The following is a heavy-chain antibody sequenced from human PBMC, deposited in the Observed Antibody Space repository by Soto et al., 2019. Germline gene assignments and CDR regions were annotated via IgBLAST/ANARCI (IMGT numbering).Heavy chain of an antibody. J-gene: IGHJ4*02. D-gene: IGHD4-17*01. CDR1: GGTFSSYA. Sequence: ASVKVSCKASGGTFSSYAISWVRQAPGQGLEWMGGIIPIFGTANYAQKFQGRVTITADESTSTAYMELSSLRSEDTAVYYCARVPDGDSYYFDYWGQGTLVTVSS. CDR2: IIPIFGTA. CDR3: ARVPDGDSYYFDY. V-gene: IGHV1-69*01.